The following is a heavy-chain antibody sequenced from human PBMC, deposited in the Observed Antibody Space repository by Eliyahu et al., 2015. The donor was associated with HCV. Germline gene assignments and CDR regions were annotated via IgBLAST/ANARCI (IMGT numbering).Heavy chain of an antibody. CDR1: GFTFRGKA. CDR3: AKDHIVGAIGTLDY. Sequence: QVQLVESGGGVVQPGGSLRLSCAASGFTFRGKAXHGVRQAPGKGLEWVAVISYDGSNKYYADSVKGRFTISRDNSKNTLYLQMNSLRAEDTAVYYCAKDHIVGAIGTLDYWGQGTLVTVSS. CDR2: ISYDGSNK. V-gene: IGHV3-30*18. J-gene: IGHJ4*02. D-gene: IGHD1-26*01.